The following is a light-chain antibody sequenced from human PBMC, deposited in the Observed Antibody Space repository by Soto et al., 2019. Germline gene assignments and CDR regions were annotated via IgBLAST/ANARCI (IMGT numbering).Light chain of an antibody. CDR2: GAS. J-gene: IGKJ2*01. V-gene: IGKV3-20*01. CDR1: RSINSRY. CDR3: HQYGYSPNT. Sequence: EIVLTQSPGTLSLSPGEGATLSCRASRSINSRYLAWYQQKPGQAPRLLIYGASSRATGIPDRFSGRGSGTDFTLTISRLEPEDFAVYHCHQYGYSPNTFGQGTKLEI.